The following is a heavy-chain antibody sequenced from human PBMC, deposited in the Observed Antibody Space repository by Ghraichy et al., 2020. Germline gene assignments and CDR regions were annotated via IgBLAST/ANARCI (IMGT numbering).Heavy chain of an antibody. J-gene: IGHJ4*02. V-gene: IGHV3-53*01. Sequence: GGSLRLSCAASGFTVSSNYMNWVRQAPGKGLEWVSVIYSGGSTYYADSVKGRFTISRDNSKNTLYLQMNSLRAEDTAVYYCARELRETYNNLDYWGQGTLVTVSS. CDR3: ARELRETYNNLDY. CDR1: GFTVSSNY. D-gene: IGHD5-24*01. CDR2: IYSGGST.